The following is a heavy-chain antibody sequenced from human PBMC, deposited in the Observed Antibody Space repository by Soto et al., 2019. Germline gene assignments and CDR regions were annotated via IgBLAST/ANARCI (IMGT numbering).Heavy chain of an antibody. CDR1: GFTFSTHA. CDR2: ISVSGANT. V-gene: IGHV3-23*01. CDR3: ADGGEWAFNFVY. J-gene: IGHJ4*02. D-gene: IGHD3-10*01. Sequence: PGGSLRLSCAASGFTFSTHAMSWVRQAPGEGLEWVSGISVSGANTYYADSVKGRFTISRDNSKNTLYLQMNNLRAEDTAVYYCADGGEWAFNFVYWGQGTQVTVSS.